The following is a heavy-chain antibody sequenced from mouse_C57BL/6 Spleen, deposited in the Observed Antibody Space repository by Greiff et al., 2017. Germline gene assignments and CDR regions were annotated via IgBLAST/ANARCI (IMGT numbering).Heavy chain of an antibody. J-gene: IGHJ2*01. CDR1: GYTFTSYW. CDR2: INPSSGYT. D-gene: IGHD1-1*01. Sequence: QVQLQQSGAELAKPGASVKLSCKASGYTFTSYWMHWVKQRPGQGLEWIGYINPSSGYTKYNQKFKDKATLTADRSSSTAYMQLSSLTYENSAVYYCARDTITTVVATSFDYWGQGTTLTVSA. CDR3: ARDTITTVVATSFDY. V-gene: IGHV1-7*01.